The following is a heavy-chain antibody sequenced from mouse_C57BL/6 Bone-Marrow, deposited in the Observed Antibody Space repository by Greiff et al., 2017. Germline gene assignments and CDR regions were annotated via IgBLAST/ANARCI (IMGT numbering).Heavy chain of an antibody. V-gene: IGHV5-4*01. Sequence: EVQRVESGGGLVKPGGSLKLSCAASGFTFSSYAMSWVRQTPEKRLEWVATISDGGSYTYYQDNVKGRFTISRDNAKNNLYLQMSHLKSEDTAMYYCAGDWTVVALYWYFDVWGTGTTVTVSS. CDR3: AGDWTVVALYWYFDV. CDR2: ISDGGSYT. J-gene: IGHJ1*03. D-gene: IGHD1-1*01. CDR1: GFTFSSYA.